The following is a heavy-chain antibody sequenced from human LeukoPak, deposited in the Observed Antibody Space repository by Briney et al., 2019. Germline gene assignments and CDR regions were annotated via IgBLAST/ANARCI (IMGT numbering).Heavy chain of an antibody. D-gene: IGHD2-15*01. CDR1: GFTFTHYG. CDR2: LTSSGAST. CDR3: ARGAVVVAATDDAFEI. V-gene: IGHV3-23*01. J-gene: IGHJ3*02. Sequence: GGTLRLSCAASGFTFTHYGMNWVRQAPGKGLEWVSGLTSSGASTYYADSVKGRFTISRDNSKNTVYLQMNSLRAEDTALYYCARGAVVVAATDDAFEIWGQGTMVTVSS.